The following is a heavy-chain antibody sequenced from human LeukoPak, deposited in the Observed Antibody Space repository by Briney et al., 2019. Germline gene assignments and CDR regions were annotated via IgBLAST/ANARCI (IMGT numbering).Heavy chain of an antibody. V-gene: IGHV3-74*03. D-gene: IGHD3-10*01. J-gene: IGHJ4*02. CDR2: INGDGSTT. CDR1: GFTFSTYW. Sequence: GGSLRLSCTASGFTFSTYWINWVRQGPGKGLVWVALINGDGSTTTHADSVKGRFTISRDNAKNTAYLQMNSLRDEDTAVYFCARDYAGSPDYWGQGTLVTVSA. CDR3: ARDYAGSPDY.